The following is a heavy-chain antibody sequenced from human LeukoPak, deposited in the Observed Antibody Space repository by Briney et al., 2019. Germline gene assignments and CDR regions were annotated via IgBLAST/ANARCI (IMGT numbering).Heavy chain of an antibody. CDR1: GGTFSSYA. Sequence: SVKVSCKASGGTFSSYAISWVRQAPGQGLEWMGGIIPNFGTANYAQKFQGRVTITTDESTSTAYMELSSLRSEDTAVYYCARDSSVVYNWNDGGWFDPWGQGTLVTVSS. V-gene: IGHV1-69*05. D-gene: IGHD1-1*01. J-gene: IGHJ5*02. CDR3: ARDSSVVYNWNDGGWFDP. CDR2: IIPNFGTA.